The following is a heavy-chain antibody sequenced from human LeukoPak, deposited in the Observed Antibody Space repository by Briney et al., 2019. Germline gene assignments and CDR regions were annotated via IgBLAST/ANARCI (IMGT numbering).Heavy chain of an antibody. V-gene: IGHV3-66*01. CDR2: INSGGNT. CDR1: GFTVSSNY. J-gene: IGHJ4*02. Sequence: GGSLRLSCAVSGFTVSSNYMSWVRQAPGKGLEWVSVINSGGNTYYADSVKGRFTISRDNSKNTLYLRMNSLRAEDTAVYYCARANSGSCDFDYWGQGTLVTVSS. D-gene: IGHD1-26*01. CDR3: ARANSGSCDFDY.